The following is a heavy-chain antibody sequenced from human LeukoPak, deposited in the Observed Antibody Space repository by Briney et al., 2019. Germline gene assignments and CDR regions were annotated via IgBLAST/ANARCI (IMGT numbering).Heavy chain of an antibody. CDR2: VYYSGTT. J-gene: IGHJ6*02. V-gene: IGHV4-59*12. Sequence: PSETLSLTCTVSGGSIHTYYWTWIRQPPGKGLEWIGNVYYSGTTYYTPSLKSRLTISVDTSKNQFSLKLSSVTAADTAVYYCARGTYMVRGVIITKYYYGMDVWGQGTTVTVSS. CDR3: ARGTYMVRGVIITKYYYGMDV. D-gene: IGHD3-10*01. CDR1: GGSIHTYY.